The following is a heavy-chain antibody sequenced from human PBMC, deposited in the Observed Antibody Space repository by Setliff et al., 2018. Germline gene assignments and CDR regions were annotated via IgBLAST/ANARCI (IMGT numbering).Heavy chain of an antibody. V-gene: IGHV3-21*01. Sequence: GGSLRLSCAASGFTFSSYSMNWVRQAPGKGLEWVASISSSSSYIYYADSVKGRFTISRDNAKNSLYLQMNSLRAEDTAVYYCARHSTVYNDSGGYDYGPRDNDALDVWRQGTRVTVSS. CDR2: ISSSSSYI. CDR3: ARHSTVYNDSGGYDYGPRDNDALDV. D-gene: IGHD3-22*01. J-gene: IGHJ3*01. CDR1: GFTFSSYS.